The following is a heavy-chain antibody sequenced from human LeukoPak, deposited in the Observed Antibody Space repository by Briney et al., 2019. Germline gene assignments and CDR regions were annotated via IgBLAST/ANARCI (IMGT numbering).Heavy chain of an antibody. CDR2: ISGSGGST. Sequence: PGGSLRLSCAASGFTFSNYAMSWVRQAPGKGLEWVSAISGSGGSTYYADSVKGRFTISRDNSKNTLYLQMNSLRAEDTAVYYCAKNKLGYCSSTSCYVGKSWGQGTLVTVSS. D-gene: IGHD2-2*01. CDR3: AKNKLGYCSSTSCYVGKS. J-gene: IGHJ4*02. V-gene: IGHV3-23*01. CDR1: GFTFSNYA.